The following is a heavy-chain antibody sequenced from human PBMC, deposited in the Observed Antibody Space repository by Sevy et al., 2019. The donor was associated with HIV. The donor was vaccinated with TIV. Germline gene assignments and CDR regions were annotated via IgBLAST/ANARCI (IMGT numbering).Heavy chain of an antibody. J-gene: IGHJ4*02. CDR3: ARDTAAAGIPFDY. Sequence: SDTLSLTCAVYGGSFSGYYWSWIRQPPGKGLEWIGEINHSRSTNYNPSLKSRVTISVDTSKNQFSLKLSSVTAADTAVYYCARDTAAAGIPFDYWGQGTLVTVSS. V-gene: IGHV4-34*01. D-gene: IGHD6-13*01. CDR1: GGSFSGYY. CDR2: INHSRST.